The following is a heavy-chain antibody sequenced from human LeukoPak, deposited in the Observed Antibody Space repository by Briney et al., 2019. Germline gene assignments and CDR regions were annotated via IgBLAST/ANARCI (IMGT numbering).Heavy chain of an antibody. CDR3: AKGPGLNDYDSSGYHPY. Sequence: GGSLRLSCAASGFTFYDYTMHWVRQAPGKGLEWVSGISWNSGSIGYADSVKGRFTISRDNAKNSLYLQMNSLRAEDTALYYCAKGPGLNDYDSSGYHPYWGQGTLVTVSS. V-gene: IGHV3-9*01. J-gene: IGHJ4*02. D-gene: IGHD3-22*01. CDR1: GFTFYDYT. CDR2: ISWNSGSI.